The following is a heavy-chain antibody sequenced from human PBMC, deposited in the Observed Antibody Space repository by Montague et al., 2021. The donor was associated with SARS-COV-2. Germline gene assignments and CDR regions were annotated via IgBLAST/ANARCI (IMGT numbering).Heavy chain of an antibody. Sequence: SLRLSCAASGFTFSSYSMNWVRQAPGKGLEWVSSISSSSSYIYYADSVKGRFTISRDNAKNSLYLQMNSLRAEDTAVYYCARDTATVHNWFDPWGQGTLVTVSS. CDR2: ISSSSSYI. V-gene: IGHV3-21*01. CDR1: GFTFSSYS. D-gene: IGHD5-18*01. J-gene: IGHJ5*02. CDR3: ARDTATVHNWFDP.